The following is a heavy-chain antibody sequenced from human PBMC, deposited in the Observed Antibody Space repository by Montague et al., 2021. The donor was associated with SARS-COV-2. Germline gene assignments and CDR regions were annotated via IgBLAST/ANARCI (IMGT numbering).Heavy chain of an antibody. J-gene: IGHJ4*02. CDR1: GFTFSIYA. V-gene: IGHV3-30-3*01. Sequence: SLRLSCAASGFTFSIYAMHWVRQAPGKGLEWMAVVSYDGINKYYADSVKGRFTISRDNSKNTLFLQMNSLRAEDTAFYYCARGRGRDYGDSFDYWGQGTLVTVSS. D-gene: IGHD4-17*01. CDR2: VSYDGINK. CDR3: ARGRGRDYGDSFDY.